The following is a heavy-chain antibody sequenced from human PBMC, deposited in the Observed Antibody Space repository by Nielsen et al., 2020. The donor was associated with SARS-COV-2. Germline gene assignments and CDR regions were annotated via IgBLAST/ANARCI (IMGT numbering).Heavy chain of an antibody. J-gene: IGHJ3*02. V-gene: IGHV4-59*08. Sequence: SETLSLTCTVSGGSISSYYWSWIRQPPGKGLEWIGYIYYSGSTNYNPSLKSRVTISVDTSKNQFSLKLSSVTAADTAVYYCARRSLRLYDAFDIWGQGTMVTVSS. CDR3: ARRSLRLYDAFDI. CDR2: IYYSGST. CDR1: GGSISSYY.